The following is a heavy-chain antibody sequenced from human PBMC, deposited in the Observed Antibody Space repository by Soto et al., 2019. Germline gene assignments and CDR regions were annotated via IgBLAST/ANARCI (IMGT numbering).Heavy chain of an antibody. Sequence: QVQLVQSGAELRKPGASVKVSCKASGYSFSSYGINWVRQAPGQGREWMGWINTYNGNRNYAQKFEDRVTMTTATSTNTVYMELRRLKSDDTAIYYCARDRLRGYDSSGFYSWGQGTLVTVSS. J-gene: IGHJ4*02. D-gene: IGHD3-22*01. CDR1: GYSFSSYG. V-gene: IGHV1-18*01. CDR3: ARDRLRGYDSSGFYS. CDR2: INTYNGNR.